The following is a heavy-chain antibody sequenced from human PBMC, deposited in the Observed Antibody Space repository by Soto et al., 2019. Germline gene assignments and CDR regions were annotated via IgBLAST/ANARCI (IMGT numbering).Heavy chain of an antibody. V-gene: IGHV3-23*01. D-gene: IGHD3-3*01. Sequence: GGSLRLSCVASGFTFENYAMSWVRQAPGKGLEWVSAISGSGGTTYYSDSVKGLFTISRDNSKNTVYLQMNDLRVEDAAEYFCAKDSWAIFGVPAGEYYAMDVWGQGTTVTVSS. CDR3: AKDSWAIFGVPAGEYYAMDV. CDR1: GFTFENYA. CDR2: ISGSGGTT. J-gene: IGHJ6*02.